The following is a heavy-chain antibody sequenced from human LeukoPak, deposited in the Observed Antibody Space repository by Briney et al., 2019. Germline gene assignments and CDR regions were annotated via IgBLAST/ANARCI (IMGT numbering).Heavy chain of an antibody. V-gene: IGHV4-34*01. CDR1: GGSFSENN. Sequence: SETLSLTCAVYGGSFSENNWSWVRQPPGKGLEWLGEINHRGSTSYNPSLKSRVTMSVDTSKNQFSLKLTSVTAADTAVYYCARCSRERHYFYYYYHMDVWGTGTTVTVSS. CDR3: ARCSRERHYFYYYYHMDV. D-gene: IGHD1-26*01. J-gene: IGHJ6*03. CDR2: INHRGST.